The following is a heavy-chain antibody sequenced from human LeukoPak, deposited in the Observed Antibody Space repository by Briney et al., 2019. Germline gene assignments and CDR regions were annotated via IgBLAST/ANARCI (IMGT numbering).Heavy chain of an antibody. V-gene: IGHV4-39*07. CDR2: IYYSGST. CDR1: GYSISSSSYY. Sequence: SETLSLTCTVSGYSISSSSYYWGWIRQPPGKGLEWIGSIYYSGSTYYNPSLKSRVTISVDTSKNQFSLKLSSVTAADTAVYYCARDTAIVVVPAAIEGAMDVWGKGTTVTVSS. J-gene: IGHJ6*03. CDR3: ARDTAIVVVPAAIEGAMDV. D-gene: IGHD2-2*01.